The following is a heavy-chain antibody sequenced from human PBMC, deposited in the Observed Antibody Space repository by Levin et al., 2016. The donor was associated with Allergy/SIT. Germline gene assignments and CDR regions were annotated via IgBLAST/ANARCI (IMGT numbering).Heavy chain of an antibody. J-gene: IGHJ5*02. CDR2: IRYDGSNK. Sequence: GGPLRLSCAASGFTFSSYGMHWVRQAPGKGLEWVAFIRYDGSNKYYADSVKGRFTISRDNSKNTLYLQMNSLRAEDTAVYYCAKDNIVVVPAAVNWFDPWGQGTLVTVSS. V-gene: IGHV3-30*02. CDR1: GFTFSSYG. CDR3: AKDNIVVVPAAVNWFDP. D-gene: IGHD2-2*01.